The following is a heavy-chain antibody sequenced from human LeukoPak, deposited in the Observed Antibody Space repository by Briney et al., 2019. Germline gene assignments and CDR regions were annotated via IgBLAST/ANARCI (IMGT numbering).Heavy chain of an antibody. CDR1: GYSISSGYY. V-gene: IGHV4-38-2*02. J-gene: IGHJ3*02. CDR2: IYHSGST. CDR3: VRADYNGGNPGSFDI. Sequence: PSETLSLTCTVSGYSISSGYYWGWIRQPPGKGLEWIGSIYHSGSTNYNPSLKSRVTISVDKSKNQFSLKLSSVTAADTAVYYCVRADYNGGNPGSFDIWGRGTMVTVSS. D-gene: IGHD2-8*01.